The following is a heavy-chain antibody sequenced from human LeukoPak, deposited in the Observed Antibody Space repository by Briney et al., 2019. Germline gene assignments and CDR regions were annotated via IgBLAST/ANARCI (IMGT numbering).Heavy chain of an antibody. CDR1: GGTFSSYA. CDR3: ARDQPVQLERRGTFDY. Sequence: GASVKVSCKASGGTFSSYAISWVRQAPGQGLEWMGGIIPIFGTANYAQKFQGRVTITADESTSTAYMELSSLRSEDTAVYYCARDQPVQLERRGTFDYWGQGTLVTVSS. J-gene: IGHJ4*02. V-gene: IGHV1-69*13. CDR2: IIPIFGTA. D-gene: IGHD1-1*01.